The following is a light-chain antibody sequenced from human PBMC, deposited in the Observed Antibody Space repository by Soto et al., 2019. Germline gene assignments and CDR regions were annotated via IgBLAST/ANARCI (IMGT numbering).Light chain of an antibody. CDR2: DVS. Sequence: QSVLTQPASVSGSPGQSITVSCAGTSADIGAFNYVSWYQHHPGKVPKLLIFDVSDRPSGVSTRFSASKSANTASLTISGLQADDEADYYCSSYSTISALVFGGGTKLTVL. CDR1: SADIGAFNY. CDR3: SSYSTISALV. J-gene: IGLJ2*01. V-gene: IGLV2-14*03.